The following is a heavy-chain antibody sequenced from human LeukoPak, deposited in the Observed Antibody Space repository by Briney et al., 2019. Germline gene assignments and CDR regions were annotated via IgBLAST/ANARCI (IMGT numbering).Heavy chain of an antibody. CDR2: IYYSGST. CDR1: GGSISSYY. Sequence: SGSLSLTCSLSGGSISSYYWSWIRPPPGGGLEWIGYIYYSGSTKYNTSPKSRVTISVDTSKNQFSLKLSSVTAADTAVYYCARDKNQYYVDYWGQGTLVTVSS. J-gene: IGHJ4*02. CDR3: ARDKNQYYVDY. V-gene: IGHV4-59*01.